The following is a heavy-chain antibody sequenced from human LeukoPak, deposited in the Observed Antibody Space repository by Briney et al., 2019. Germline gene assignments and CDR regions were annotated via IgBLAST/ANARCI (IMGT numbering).Heavy chain of an antibody. J-gene: IGHJ4*02. CDR1: GGSISSSSYY. Sequence: PSETLSLTCTVSGGSISSSSYYWGWIRQPPGKGLEWIGSIYYSGSTYYNPSLKSRITMSVDTSKNQFSLKLSSVTAADTAVYYCARWGDSSSCFDYWGQGTLVTVSS. CDR3: ARWGDSSSCFDY. D-gene: IGHD6-13*01. CDR2: IYYSGST. V-gene: IGHV4-39*07.